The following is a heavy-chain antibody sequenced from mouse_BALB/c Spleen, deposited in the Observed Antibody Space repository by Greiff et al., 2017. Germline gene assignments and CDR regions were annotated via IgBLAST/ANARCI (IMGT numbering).Heavy chain of an antibody. J-gene: IGHJ2*01. V-gene: IGHV3-2*02. CDR2: ISYSGST. D-gene: IGHD2-2*01. CDR3: ARHYGYDLYYFDD. Sequence: EVMLVESGPGLVKPSQSLSLTCTVTGYSITSDYAWNWIRQFPGNKLEWMGYISYSGSTSYNPSLKSRISITRDTSKNQFFLQLNSVTTEDTATYDCARHYGYDLYYFDDWGQGTTLTVSS. CDR1: GYSITSDYA.